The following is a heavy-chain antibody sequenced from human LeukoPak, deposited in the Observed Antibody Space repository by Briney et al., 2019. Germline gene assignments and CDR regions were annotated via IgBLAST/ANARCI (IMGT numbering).Heavy chain of an antibody. J-gene: IGHJ5*02. CDR3: ARVLPPTWIPRLRAPGDWFDP. CDR1: GGSISSSSYY. V-gene: IGHV4-39*02. Sequence: PSETLSLTCTVSGGSISSSSYYWGWIRQPPGKGLEWIGSIYYSGSTYYNPSLKSRVTISVDTSKNQFSLKLSSVTAADTAVYYCARVLPPTWIPRLRAPGDWFDPWGQGTLVTVSS. CDR2: IYYSGST. D-gene: IGHD5-18*01.